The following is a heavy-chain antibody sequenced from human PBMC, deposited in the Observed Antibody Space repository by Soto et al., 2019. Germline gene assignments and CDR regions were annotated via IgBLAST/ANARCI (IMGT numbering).Heavy chain of an antibody. D-gene: IGHD3-10*01. CDR2: IYYSGST. CDR3: ARVPAPPYGSGSFDY. V-gene: IGHV4-31*03. Sequence: SETLSLTCTVSGGSISSGGYYWSWIRQHPGKGLEWIGYIYYSGSTYYNPSLKSRVTISVDTSKNQFSLKLSSVTAADTAVYYCARVPAPPYGSGSFDYWGQGTLVTVSS. CDR1: GGSISSGGYY. J-gene: IGHJ4*02.